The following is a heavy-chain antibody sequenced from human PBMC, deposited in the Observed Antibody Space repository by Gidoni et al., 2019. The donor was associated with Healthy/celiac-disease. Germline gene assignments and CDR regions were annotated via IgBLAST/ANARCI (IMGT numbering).Heavy chain of an antibody. CDR1: GGSISSYY. J-gene: IGHJ6*02. Sequence: QVQLQESGPGLVKPSETLSLTCTVPGGSISSYYWSWIRQPPGKGLEWLGYIYYSGSTNYHPSLKRRVTISVDTSKNQFSLKLSSVTAADTAVYYCAITLSGTGMDVWGQGTTVTVSS. CDR3: AITLSGTGMDV. D-gene: IGHD3-10*01. V-gene: IGHV4-59*08. CDR2: IYYSGST.